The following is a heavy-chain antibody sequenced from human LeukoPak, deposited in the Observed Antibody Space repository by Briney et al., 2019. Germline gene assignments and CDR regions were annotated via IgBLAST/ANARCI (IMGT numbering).Heavy chain of an antibody. V-gene: IGHV4-59*01. J-gene: IGHJ4*02. D-gene: IGHD3-3*01. CDR1: GGSISSYY. CDR2: IYYSGST. CDR3: ASSDFWSGYYPFDY. Sequence: SETLSLTCTVSGGSISSYYWSWIRQPPGKGLEWIGYIYYSGSTNYNPSLKSRVTISVDTSKNQFSLKLSSVTAADTAVYYCASSDFWSGYYPFDYWGQGTLVTVSS.